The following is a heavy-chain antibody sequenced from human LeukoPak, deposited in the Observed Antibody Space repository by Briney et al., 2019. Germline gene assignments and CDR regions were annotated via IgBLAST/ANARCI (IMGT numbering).Heavy chain of an antibody. J-gene: IGHJ4*02. CDR3: ARRTVTNGWFRIDY. CDR1: GGSISNYY. Sequence: SETLSLTCTVSGGSISNYYWSWIRQPPGKGLEWIGYISDSESTNYNPSLKSRVTISVDTSKNEFSLKLSSVTAADTALYYCARRTVTNGWFRIDYWGQGSLVIVSS. D-gene: IGHD6-19*01. V-gene: IGHV4-59*08. CDR2: ISDSEST.